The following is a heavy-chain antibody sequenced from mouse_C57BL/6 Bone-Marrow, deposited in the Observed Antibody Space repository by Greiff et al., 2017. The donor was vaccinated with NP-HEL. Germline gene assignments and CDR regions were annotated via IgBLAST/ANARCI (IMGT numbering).Heavy chain of an antibody. V-gene: IGHV7-3*01. CDR1: GFTFTDYY. CDR2: IRNKANGYTT. D-gene: IGHD4-1*01. CDR3: ARYMGPAYAMDY. Sequence: EVQRVESGGGLVQPGGSLSLSCAASGFTFTDYYMSWVRQPPGKALEWLGFIRNKANGYTTEYSASVKGRFTISRDNSQSILYLQMNALRAEDSATYYCARYMGPAYAMDYWGQGTSVTVSS. J-gene: IGHJ4*01.